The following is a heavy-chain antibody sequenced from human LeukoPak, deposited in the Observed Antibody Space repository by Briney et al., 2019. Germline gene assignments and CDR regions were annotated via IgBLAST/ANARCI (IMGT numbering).Heavy chain of an antibody. Sequence: GGSLRLSCAASGLIVNSNYMSWVRQAPGKGLEWVSVIYSDGSTYYEGSVKGRFTISRDNAKNSLFLQMNSLRADDTAVYYCARSPYIHLWVYNFDYWGQGTLVTVSS. CDR3: ARSPYIHLWVYNFDY. V-gene: IGHV3-53*01. J-gene: IGHJ4*02. CDR1: GLIVNSNY. D-gene: IGHD5-18*01. CDR2: IYSDGST.